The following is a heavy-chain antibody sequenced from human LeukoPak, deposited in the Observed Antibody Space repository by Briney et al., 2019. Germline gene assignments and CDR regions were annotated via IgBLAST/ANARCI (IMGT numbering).Heavy chain of an antibody. V-gene: IGHV3-23*01. D-gene: IGHD3-22*01. Sequence: GGSLRLSCAASGFTFSSYAMSWVRQAPGKGLEWVSAISGSGGSTYYADSVKGRFTISRDNSKNTLYLQMNSLRAEDTAVYYCAKDYYDSSGYYYFDYWGQGTLVTVSS. CDR3: AKDYYDSSGYYYFDY. CDR2: ISGSGGST. CDR1: GFTFSSYA. J-gene: IGHJ4*02.